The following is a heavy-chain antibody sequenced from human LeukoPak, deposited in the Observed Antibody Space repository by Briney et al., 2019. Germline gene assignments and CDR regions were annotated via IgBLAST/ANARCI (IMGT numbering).Heavy chain of an antibody. J-gene: IGHJ4*02. CDR3: ARVGYSSGWRGFDY. CDR1: GFTVSSNY. D-gene: IGHD6-19*01. V-gene: IGHV3-53*01. CDR2: IYSGGST. Sequence: GGSLRLSCAASGFTVSSNYMSWVRQAPGKGLEWVSVIYSGGSTYYADSVKGRFTISRDNSKYTLYLQMNSLRAEDTAVYYCARVGYSSGWRGFDYWGQGTLVTVSS.